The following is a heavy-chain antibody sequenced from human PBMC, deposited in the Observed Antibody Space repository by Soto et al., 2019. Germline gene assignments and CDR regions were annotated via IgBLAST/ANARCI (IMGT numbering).Heavy chain of an antibody. D-gene: IGHD5-12*01. V-gene: IGHV3-23*01. CDR3: AKEVEWLRFFAY. J-gene: IGHJ4*02. CDR1: GFTFSSYA. Sequence: EVQLLESGGGLVQPGGSLRLSCAASGFTFSSYAMSWARQAPGKGLEWVSAISGSGVSTYYADSVKGRFTISRDNSKNTLYLQMNSLRAEDTAVYYCAKEVEWLRFFAYWGQGTLVTVSS. CDR2: ISGSGVST.